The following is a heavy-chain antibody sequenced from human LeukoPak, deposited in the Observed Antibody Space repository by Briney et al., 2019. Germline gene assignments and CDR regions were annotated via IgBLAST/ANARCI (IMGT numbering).Heavy chain of an antibody. CDR3: AKSYNHYYYYYMDV. V-gene: IGHV3-23*01. CDR1: GFTFSSYA. D-gene: IGHD3-10*01. Sequence: GGSLRLSCAASGFTFSSYAMSWVRQAPGKGLEWVSAISGSGGSTYYADSVKGRFTISRDNSKNTLYLQMNSLRAEDTAVYYCAKSYNHYYYYYMDVWGKGTTVTVSS. J-gene: IGHJ6*03. CDR2: ISGSGGST.